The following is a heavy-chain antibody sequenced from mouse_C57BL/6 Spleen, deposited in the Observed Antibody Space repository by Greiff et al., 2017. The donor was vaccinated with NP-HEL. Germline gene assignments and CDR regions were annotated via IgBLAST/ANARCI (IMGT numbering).Heavy chain of an antibody. CDR2: IYWDDDK. D-gene: IGHD1-1*01. V-gene: IGHV8-12*01. Sequence: QVTLKESGPGILQSSQTLSLTCSFSGFSLSTSGMGVSWIRQPSGKGLEWLAHIYWDDDKRYNPSLKSRLTIFKDTSRNQVFLKITSVDTADTATYYCARDYYYGSSYFDYWGQGTTLTVSS. CDR1: GFSLSTSGMG. J-gene: IGHJ2*01. CDR3: ARDYYYGSSYFDY.